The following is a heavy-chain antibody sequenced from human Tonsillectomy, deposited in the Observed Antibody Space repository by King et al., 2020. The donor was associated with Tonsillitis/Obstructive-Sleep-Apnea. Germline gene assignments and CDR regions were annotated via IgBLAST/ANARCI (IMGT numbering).Heavy chain of an antibody. Sequence: QLVQSGGGLVNPGRSLRLSCTASGFTFVDFVMSWFRQAPGKGLEWVAFIRSKAYGGTTEYAASVKGRFTISRDDSKRIAYLQMNSLKTEDTAVYYCSRDLAELEPSFGYWGQGTLVTVSS. D-gene: IGHD1-7*01. CDR1: GFTFVDFV. CDR3: SRDLAELEPSFGY. CDR2: IRSKAYGGTT. J-gene: IGHJ4*02. V-gene: IGHV3-49*05.